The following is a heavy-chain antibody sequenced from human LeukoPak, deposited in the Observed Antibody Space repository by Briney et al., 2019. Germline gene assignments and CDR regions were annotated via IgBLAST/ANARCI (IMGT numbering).Heavy chain of an antibody. V-gene: IGHV3-21*01. CDR3: ARTPLGIAVAGTFFQH. J-gene: IGHJ1*01. CDR2: ISSSSTYI. Sequence: GGSLRLSCAASGFTFSSYNMNWVRQAPGKGLEWVSSISSSSTYIYYADSVKGRFTISRDNAKNSLYLQMSSLRAEDTAVYYCARTPLGIAVAGTFFQHWGQGTLVTVSS. CDR1: GFTFSSYN. D-gene: IGHD6-19*01.